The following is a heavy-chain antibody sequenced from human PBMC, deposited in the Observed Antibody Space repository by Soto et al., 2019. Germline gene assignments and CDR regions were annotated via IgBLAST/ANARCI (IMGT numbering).Heavy chain of an antibody. J-gene: IGHJ4*02. CDR1: GYTFTGHY. CDR3: AKKLGPVEGRKEPLDY. D-gene: IGHD3-10*01. V-gene: IGHV1-2*04. Sequence: SVKVSCKASGYTFTGHYILWVRQAPVQGPEWMGEIGPERGATRYPQKFQGWVTMTRDTSISTAYMELSRLRSDETAVYYCAKKLGPVEGRKEPLDYWGQGTLVTVSS. CDR2: IGPERGAT.